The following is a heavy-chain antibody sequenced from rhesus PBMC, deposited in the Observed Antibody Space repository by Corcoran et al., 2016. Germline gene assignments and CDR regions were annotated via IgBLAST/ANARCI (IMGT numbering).Heavy chain of an antibody. D-gene: IGHD2-21*01. CDR3: AWGPNTVLYY. Sequence: QLQLQESGPGLVKPSETLSLTCAVSGYSISSGYGWSWIRQPPGKGLEWIWYISYSGSTSKNPVLEGRVTMSTDTSKNQFSQRLSSVTAADAAVYYCAWGPNTVLYYWGQGVLVTVSS. CDR2: ISYSGST. CDR1: GYSISSGYG. V-gene: IGHV4-122*02. J-gene: IGHJ4*01.